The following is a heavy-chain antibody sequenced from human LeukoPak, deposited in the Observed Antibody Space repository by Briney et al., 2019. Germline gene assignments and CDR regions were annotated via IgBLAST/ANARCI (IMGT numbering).Heavy chain of an antibody. V-gene: IGHV3-23*01. CDR2: IGGSNGIT. CDR1: RFTFNSYA. J-gene: IGHJ4*02. CDR3: ARNENSGWGYFDY. Sequence: GGSLRLSCAASRFTFNSYAMSWVRQAPDKGLEWVSVIGGSNGITFYVGSVKGRFTISRDNSKDTLYLQMNSLRAEDTAVYYCARNENSGWGYFDYWGQGTLVTVSS. D-gene: IGHD5-12*01.